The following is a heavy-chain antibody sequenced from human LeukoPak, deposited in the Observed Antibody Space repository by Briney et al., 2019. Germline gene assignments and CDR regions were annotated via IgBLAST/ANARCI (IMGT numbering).Heavy chain of an antibody. CDR3: ARDREALGYGVTPIMDV. Sequence: GASVKVSCKASGYTFTSYYMHWVRQAPGQGLEWMGIINPSGGSTSYAQKFQGRVTMTRDMSTSTVYMELSSLRSEDTAVYYCARDREALGYGVTPIMDVWGKGTTVTVSS. V-gene: IGHV1-46*01. D-gene: IGHD4-17*01. CDR2: INPSGGST. CDR1: GYTFTSYY. J-gene: IGHJ6*03.